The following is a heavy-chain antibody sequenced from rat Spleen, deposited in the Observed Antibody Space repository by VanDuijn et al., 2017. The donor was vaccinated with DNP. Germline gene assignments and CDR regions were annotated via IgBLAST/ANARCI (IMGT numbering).Heavy chain of an antibody. V-gene: IGHV5S10*01. CDR1: GFTFSDYN. D-gene: IGHD1-4*01. Sequence: EVQLVESGGGLVQSGRSLKVSCAASGFTFSDYNMAWVRQAPKKGLEWVATITYDGSKTYYRDSGQGRFTISRDNAKSTLYLQMDSLRSEDTATYYCTTGAGSPWGQGTSVTVSS. CDR2: ITYDGSKT. CDR3: TTGAGSP. J-gene: IGHJ4*01.